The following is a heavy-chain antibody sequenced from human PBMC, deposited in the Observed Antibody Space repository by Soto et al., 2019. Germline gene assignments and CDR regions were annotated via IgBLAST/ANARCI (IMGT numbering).Heavy chain of an antibody. V-gene: IGHV1-46*01. J-gene: IGHJ1*01. CDR1: GFIFTDWF. D-gene: IGHD2-21*01. Sequence: HLAQSGPEVKRPGASVKISCKASGFIFTDWFMHWVRQAPGHGPEWMGIINTSGGSSIYSQKFQDRVTMTMDTSTSTLDVELSSLTSADTAVYYCAKEGAIPGEVDAWGQGTLVTVSS. CDR2: INTSGGSS. CDR3: AKEGAIPGEVDA.